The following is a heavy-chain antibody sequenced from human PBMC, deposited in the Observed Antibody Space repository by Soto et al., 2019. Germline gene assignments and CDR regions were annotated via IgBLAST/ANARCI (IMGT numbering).Heavy chain of an antibody. CDR3: ARVGYSYGYSYGMDV. Sequence: GGSLRLSCAASGFTFSSYGMHWVRQAPGKGLEWVAVIWYDGSNKYYADSVKGRFTISRDNSKNTLYLQMNSLRAEDTAVYYCARVGYSYGYSYGMDVWGQGTTVTVSS. J-gene: IGHJ6*02. D-gene: IGHD5-18*01. CDR1: GFTFSSYG. V-gene: IGHV3-33*01. CDR2: IWYDGSNK.